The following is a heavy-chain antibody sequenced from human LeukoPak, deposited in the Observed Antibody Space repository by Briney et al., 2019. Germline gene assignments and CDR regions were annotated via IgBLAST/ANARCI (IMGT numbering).Heavy chain of an antibody. D-gene: IGHD3-22*01. CDR3: ARVSSGYYLGYFDY. Sequence: GGSLRLSCAASGFIVSGNYMSWVRQAPGKGLEWVSVIRSGGTTSYADSVKGRFTISRDNSKNTLYLQMNSLRAEDTAVYYCARVSSGYYLGYFDYWGQGTLVTVSS. CDR1: GFIVSGNY. V-gene: IGHV3-53*01. J-gene: IGHJ4*02. CDR2: IRSGGTT.